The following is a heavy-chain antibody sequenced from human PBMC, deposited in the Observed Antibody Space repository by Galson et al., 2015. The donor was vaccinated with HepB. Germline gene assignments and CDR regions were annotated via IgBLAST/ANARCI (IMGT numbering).Heavy chain of an antibody. V-gene: IGHV3-7*01. CDR3: ARGGFLVTSSDDY. Sequence: SLRLSCAASGFTFSTYWMSWVRQAPGKGLEWVANIKQDGSEKYYVDSVKGRFTISRDNAKNSLYLQMNNLRVEDTAVYYCARGGFLVTSSDDYWGQGTLVTVSS. CDR2: IKQDGSEK. D-gene: IGHD3-3*01. CDR1: GFTFSTYW. J-gene: IGHJ4*02.